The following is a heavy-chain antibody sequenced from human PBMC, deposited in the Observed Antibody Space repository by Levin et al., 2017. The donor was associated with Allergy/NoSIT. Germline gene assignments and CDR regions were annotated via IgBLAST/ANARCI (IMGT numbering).Heavy chain of an antibody. CDR1: GFRFNSYA. J-gene: IGHJ4*02. CDR2: ITDIGDST. V-gene: IGHV3-23*01. D-gene: IGHD6-6*01. CDR3: AKGSASSRPYYFDY. Sequence: GGSLRLSCAASGFRFNSYAMSWVRQAPGTGLEWVSAITDIGDSTYHADSVKGRFTISRDNSKNTLYLQMNSLRAEDTAIYYCAKGSASSRPYYFDYWGQGTLVTVSS.